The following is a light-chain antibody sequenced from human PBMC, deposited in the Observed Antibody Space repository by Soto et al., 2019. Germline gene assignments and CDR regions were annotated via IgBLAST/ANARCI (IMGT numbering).Light chain of an antibody. Sequence: IRFTHSPSSLSASVGYRVTITCLASQDIAIYLAWYQQKPGEAPKLLIYAASTLYGGVPSRFSGSGSGTDFALTITSLQAEDFATYYCQQLRMYPSTFGGGTKVDI. J-gene: IGKJ4*01. CDR1: QDIAIY. CDR3: QQLRMYPST. CDR2: AAS. V-gene: IGKV1-9*01.